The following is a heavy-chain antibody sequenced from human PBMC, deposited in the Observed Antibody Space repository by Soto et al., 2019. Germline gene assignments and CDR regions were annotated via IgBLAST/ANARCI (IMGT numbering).Heavy chain of an antibody. J-gene: IGHJ3*02. CDR3: VRDSGWAFDI. CDR1: GFSFSSYS. CDR2: LSSSKTYI. D-gene: IGHD6-19*01. V-gene: IGHV3-48*02. Sequence: EVQLVESGGDLVQPGQSLRLSCAASGFSFSSYSMNWVRQAPGKGLEWISYLSSSKTYIWYADSVKGRFTISRDNAKNSLSLQMNSLRDEDTAVYYCVRDSGWAFDIWGLGTIVTVSS.